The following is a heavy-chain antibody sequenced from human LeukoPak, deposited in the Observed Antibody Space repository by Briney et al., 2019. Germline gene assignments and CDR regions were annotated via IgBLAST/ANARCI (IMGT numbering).Heavy chain of an antibody. CDR1: RFTVSSNY. CDR2: IYSGGNT. D-gene: IGHD1-26*01. J-gene: IGHJ4*02. CDR3: AREVFPAGSGSYHIDY. V-gene: IGHV3-53*01. Sequence: GGSLRLSCAASRFTVSSNYMSWVRQAPGKGLEWLSVIYSGGNTYYADSVKGRFTISRDNSKNMLYLQMNSLRAEDTAVYYCAREVFPAGSGSYHIDYWGQGTLVTVSS.